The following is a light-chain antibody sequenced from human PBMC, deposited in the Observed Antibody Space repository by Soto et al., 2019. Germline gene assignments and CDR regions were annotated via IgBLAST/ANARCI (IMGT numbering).Light chain of an antibody. J-gene: IGLJ7*01. CDR1: SSDVGGYNL. Sequence: QSVLTQPASVSGSPGQSITISCTGTSSDVGGYNLVSWYQQHPGKAPKVMIYEGSKRPSGVSNRFSGSKSGNTASLPISGLQAEDEADYYCCSYAGSSTYVFGTGTQLTVL. CDR2: EGS. V-gene: IGLV2-23*01. CDR3: CSYAGSSTYV.